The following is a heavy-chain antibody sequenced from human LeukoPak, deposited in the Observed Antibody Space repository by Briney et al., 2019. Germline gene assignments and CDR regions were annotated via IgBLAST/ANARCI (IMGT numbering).Heavy chain of an antibody. D-gene: IGHD2-21*02. CDR1: GVSISSSNL. V-gene: IGHV4-4*02. Sequence: SETLSLTCAVSGVSISSSNLTSWVRPPPRKGLEWIGEGHQTRVTNSNPSLKSRVTILVDTSKNQFSLKLTSVTAADTAVYYCARVPFDTASYYYYFGMDVWGQGTTVTVSS. CDR3: ARVPFDTASYYYYFGMDV. J-gene: IGHJ6*02. CDR2: GHQTRVT.